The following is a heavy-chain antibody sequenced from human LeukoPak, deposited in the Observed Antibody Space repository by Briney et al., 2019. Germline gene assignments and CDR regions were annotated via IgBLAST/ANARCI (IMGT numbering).Heavy chain of an antibody. CDR3: ARVSIAARLNYYYGMDV. D-gene: IGHD6-6*01. V-gene: IGHV1-69*13. J-gene: IGHJ6*02. Sequence: SVKVSCKASGGTFSSYAISWVRQAPGQGLEWMGGIIPIVDTANYAQKFQGRVTITADESTSTAYMELSSLRSEDTAVYYCARVSIAARLNYYYGMDVWGQGTTVTVSS. CDR2: IIPIVDTA. CDR1: GGTFSSYA.